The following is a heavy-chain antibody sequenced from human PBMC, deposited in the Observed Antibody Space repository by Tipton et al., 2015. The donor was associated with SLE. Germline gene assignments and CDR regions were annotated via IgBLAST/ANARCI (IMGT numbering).Heavy chain of an antibody. V-gene: IGHV4-59*08. CDR2: IYHSGST. CDR3: ARHLTLSAGGGFDI. J-gene: IGHJ3*02. D-gene: IGHD2-15*01. CDR1: GGSISSYY. Sequence: LRLSCTVSGGSISSYYWSWIRQPPGKGLEWIGYIYHSGSTNYNPSLKSRVITSIDTSKKQFSLKLTSVTAADTALYYCARHLTLSAGGGFDIWGQGTMAIVSS.